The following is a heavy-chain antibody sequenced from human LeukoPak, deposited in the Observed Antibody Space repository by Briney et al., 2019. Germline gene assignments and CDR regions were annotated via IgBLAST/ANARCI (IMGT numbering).Heavy chain of an antibody. V-gene: IGHV1-69*05. Sequence: SVKVSCKASGGTSSSYASSWVRQAPGQGREWMGGIIPIFGSANYAQKFQGGVTITTDEPTSTAYMELSSLRSEDRAVYYGASGPYYDILTGDDASNWFDPWGQGTLVTVSS. J-gene: IGHJ5*02. D-gene: IGHD3-9*01. CDR2: IIPIFGSA. CDR1: GGTSSSYA. CDR3: ASGPYYDILTGDDASNWFDP.